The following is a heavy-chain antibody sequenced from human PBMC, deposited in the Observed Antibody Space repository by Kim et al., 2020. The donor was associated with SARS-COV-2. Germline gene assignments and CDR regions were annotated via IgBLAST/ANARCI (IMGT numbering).Heavy chain of an antibody. Sequence: ASVKVSCKASGYTFTGYYMHWVRQAPGQGLEWMGWINPNSGGTNYAQKFQGRVTMTRDTSISTAYMELSRLRSDDTAVYYCARGPDSSGWYRSFGFDYWGQGTLVTVSS. CDR1: GYTFTGYY. V-gene: IGHV1-2*02. CDR3: ARGPDSSGWYRSFGFDY. CDR2: INPNSGGT. J-gene: IGHJ4*02. D-gene: IGHD6-19*01.